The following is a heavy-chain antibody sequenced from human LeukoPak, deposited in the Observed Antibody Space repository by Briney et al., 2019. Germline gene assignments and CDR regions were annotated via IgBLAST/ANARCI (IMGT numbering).Heavy chain of an antibody. D-gene: IGHD3-10*01. CDR3: AKEGVLWFGESTSFDY. CDR1: GFTFSSYG. J-gene: IGHJ4*02. V-gene: IGHV3-23*01. CDR2: ISGSGGST. Sequence: PGGSLRLSCAASGFTFSSYGMSWIRQAPGKGLEWVSAISGSGGSTYYADSVKGRFTISRDNSKNTLYLQMNSLRAEDTAVYYCAKEGVLWFGESTSFDYWGQGTLVTVSS.